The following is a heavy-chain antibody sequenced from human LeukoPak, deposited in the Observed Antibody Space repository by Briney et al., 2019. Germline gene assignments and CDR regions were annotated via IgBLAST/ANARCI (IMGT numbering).Heavy chain of an antibody. V-gene: IGHV1-2*02. J-gene: IGHJ4*02. CDR1: GYTFTVYY. CDR3: ARLRDGSGSFDY. Sequence: GASVKVSCKASGYTFTVYYMNWVRQAPGQGLESMGWINPNSGGTNYAQKFQGRVTMTRDTSISTAYMELSRLTSDDTAVYYCARLRDGSGSFDYWGQGTLVTVSS. CDR2: INPNSGGT. D-gene: IGHD3-10*01.